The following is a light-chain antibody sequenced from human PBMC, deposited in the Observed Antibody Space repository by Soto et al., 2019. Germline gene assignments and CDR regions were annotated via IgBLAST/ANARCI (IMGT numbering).Light chain of an antibody. V-gene: IGKV3-15*01. CDR3: QQYNNWPPT. J-gene: IGKJ1*01. CDR1: QRISNY. Sequence: ERVMTQSPSTLSVSPGERATLSCRVSQRISNYLAWYQQKPGQAPRLLISGASTRATGIPARFGGSGSGTEFTLTISSLQSEDFAVYYCQQYNNWPPTFGQGTKV. CDR2: GAS.